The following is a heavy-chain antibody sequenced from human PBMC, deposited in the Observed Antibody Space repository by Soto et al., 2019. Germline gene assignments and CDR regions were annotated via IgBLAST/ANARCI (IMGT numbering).Heavy chain of an antibody. CDR2: MYHSGDT. V-gene: IGHV4-38-2*01. CDR3: ARKAMRGAAFDF. Sequence: SETLSLTCAVSGYSISSGYYWGWIRQPPGKGLEWIGNMYHSGDTYYNPSLKSRVAISVDTSKNHFSLKLSSVTAADTAVYYYARKAMRGAAFDFWGQGTMVTVSS. J-gene: IGHJ3*01. CDR1: GYSISSGYY.